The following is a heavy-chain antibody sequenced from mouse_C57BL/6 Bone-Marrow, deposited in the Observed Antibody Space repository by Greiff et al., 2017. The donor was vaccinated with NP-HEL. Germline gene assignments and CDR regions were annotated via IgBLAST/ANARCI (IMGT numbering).Heavy chain of an antibody. V-gene: IGHV1-39*01. CDR3: AGGTTVVRYWYFDV. CDR2: INPNYGTT. D-gene: IGHD1-1*01. CDR1: GYSFTDYN. Sequence: EVQLQQSGPELVKPGASVKISCKASGYSFTDYNMNWVKQSNGKSLEWIGVINPNYGTTSYNQKFKGKATLTVDQSSSTAYMQLNSLTSEDSAVYYCAGGTTVVRYWYFDVRGTGTTVTVSS. J-gene: IGHJ1*03.